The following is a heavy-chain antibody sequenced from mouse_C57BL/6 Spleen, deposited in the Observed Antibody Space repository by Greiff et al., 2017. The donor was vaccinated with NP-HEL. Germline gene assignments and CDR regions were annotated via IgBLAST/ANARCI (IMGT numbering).Heavy chain of an antibody. J-gene: IGHJ4*01. CDR1: GFTFSSYG. V-gene: IGHV5-6*01. CDR3: ARHNLYAMDY. CDR2: ISSGGSYT. Sequence: EVMLVESGGDLVKPGGSLKLSCAASGFTFSSYGMSWVRQTPDKRLEWVATISSGGSYTYYPDSVKGRFTISRDNAKNTLYLQMSSLKSEDTAMYYCARHNLYAMDYWGQGTSVTVSS.